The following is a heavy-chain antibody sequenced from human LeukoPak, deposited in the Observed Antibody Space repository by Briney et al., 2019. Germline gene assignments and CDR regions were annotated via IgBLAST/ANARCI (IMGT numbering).Heavy chain of an antibody. CDR2: IDPDDSDT. D-gene: IGHD6-19*01. J-gene: IGHJ2*01. CDR3: ARQAVAGTWYFDL. CDR1: GYSFTSYW. V-gene: IGHV5-51*01. Sequence: GESLEISCKGSGYSFTSYWIAWMRQMPGKGLEFMGIIDPDDSDTRYSPSFQGQVTISADMSITTAYLQWSSLKASDTAMYYCARQAVAGTWYFDLWGRGTLVTVSS.